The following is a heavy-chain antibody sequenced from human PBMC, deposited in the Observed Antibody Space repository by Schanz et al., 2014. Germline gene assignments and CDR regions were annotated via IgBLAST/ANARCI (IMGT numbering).Heavy chain of an antibody. J-gene: IGHJ4*02. CDR3: ARGSPENMIRGELDY. CDR1: GYSFTPFP. D-gene: IGHD3-10*01. Sequence: QVQLVQSWAEVKGPGASVKVSCKASGYSFTPFPIHWVRQAPGQRLEWMGWINAGTGNTEYSQKFRGAVTLTTDTSTDTAYLELTSLRSEDTAVYYCARGSPENMIRGELDYWGQGTLVTVSS. V-gene: IGHV1-3*01. CDR2: INAGTGNT.